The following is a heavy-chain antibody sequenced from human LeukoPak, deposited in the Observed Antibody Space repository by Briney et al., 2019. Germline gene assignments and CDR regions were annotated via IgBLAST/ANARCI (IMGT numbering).Heavy chain of an antibody. CDR3: ARQPLAGWFDP. J-gene: IGHJ5*02. CDR2: IYTSGST. Sequence: SQTLSLTCTVSGGSISSGSYYWSWIRQPAGKGLEWIGRIYTSGSTNYNPSLKSRVTMSVDTSKNQFSLKLSSVTAADTAVYYCARQPLAGWFDPWGQGTLVTVSS. V-gene: IGHV4-61*02. D-gene: IGHD6-19*01. CDR1: GGSISSGSYY.